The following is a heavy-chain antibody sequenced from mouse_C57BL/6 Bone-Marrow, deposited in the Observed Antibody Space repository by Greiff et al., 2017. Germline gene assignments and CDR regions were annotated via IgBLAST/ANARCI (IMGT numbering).Heavy chain of an antibody. CDR1: GYTFTSYW. CDR3: ARLLLRPHWYFDV. CDR2: IHPNSGST. D-gene: IGHD1-1*01. V-gene: IGHV1-64*01. Sequence: QVQLQQPGAELVKPGASVKLSCKASGYTFTSYWMHWVKQRPGQGLEWIGMIHPNSGSTNYNEKFKSKATLTVDKSSSTAYMQLSSLTSEASAVYYCARLLLRPHWYFDVWGTGTTVTVSS. J-gene: IGHJ1*03.